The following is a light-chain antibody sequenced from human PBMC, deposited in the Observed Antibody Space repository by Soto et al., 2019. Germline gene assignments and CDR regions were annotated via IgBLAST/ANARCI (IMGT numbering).Light chain of an antibody. CDR2: DAS. CDR3: QQRRTWPLT. CDR1: QSVNSY. V-gene: IGKV3-11*01. J-gene: IGKJ4*01. Sequence: EIVLTQSPATLSLSPGESATLSCRASQSVNSYLAWYRQKPGQAPRLLIYDASNRATGIPARFSGSGSGTDFTLTISRLEPEDFAVYYCQQRRTWPLTFGGGTKVEIK.